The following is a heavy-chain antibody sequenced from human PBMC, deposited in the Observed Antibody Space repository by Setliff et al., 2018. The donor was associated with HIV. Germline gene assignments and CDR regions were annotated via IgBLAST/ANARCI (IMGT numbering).Heavy chain of an antibody. CDR2: INHSGST. D-gene: IGHD3-9*01. CDR1: GGSFSGYS. V-gene: IGHV4-34*01. CDR3: ARGGYDILTGLTKSRFDP. J-gene: IGHJ5*02. Sequence: PSETLSLTCAVYGGSFSGYSWSWIRQPPGKGLEWIGEINHSGSTNYNPSLKSRVTIAVDTSKNQFSLKLSSVTAADTAVYYCARGGYDILTGLTKSRFDPWGQGTLVTVSS.